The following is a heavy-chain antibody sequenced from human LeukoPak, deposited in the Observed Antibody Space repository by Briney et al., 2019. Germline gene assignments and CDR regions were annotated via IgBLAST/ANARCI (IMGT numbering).Heavy chain of an antibody. Sequence: GASVKVSCKASGGTFSSYAISWVRQAPGQGLEWMGRIIPILGIANYAQKFQGRVTITADKSTSTAYMELSSLRSEDTAVYYCARGPDEYYYDSSGYYYWGQGTLVTVSS. CDR1: GGTFSSYA. D-gene: IGHD3-22*01. V-gene: IGHV1-69*04. CDR2: IIPILGIA. CDR3: ARGPDEYYYDSSGYYY. J-gene: IGHJ4*02.